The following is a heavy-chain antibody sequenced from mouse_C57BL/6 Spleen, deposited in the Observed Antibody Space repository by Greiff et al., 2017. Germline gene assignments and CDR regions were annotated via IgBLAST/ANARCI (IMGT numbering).Heavy chain of an antibody. Sequence: VQLQQSGPGLVAPSQSLSITCTVSGFSLTSYAISWVRQPPGKGLEWLGVIWTGGGTNYNSALKSRLSISKDNSKSQVFLKMNSLQTDDTARYYCARNTPTMVIGYAMDYWGQGTSVTVSS. CDR3: ARNTPTMVIGYAMDY. D-gene: IGHD2-9*01. V-gene: IGHV2-9-1*01. CDR2: IWTGGGT. CDR1: GFSLTSYA. J-gene: IGHJ4*01.